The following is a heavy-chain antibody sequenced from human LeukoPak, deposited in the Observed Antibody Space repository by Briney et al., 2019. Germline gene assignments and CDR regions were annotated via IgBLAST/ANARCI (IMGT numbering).Heavy chain of an antibody. CDR1: GFIFSTSW. Sequence: GGSLRLSCTASGFIFSTSWMTWVRQAPGKGLEWVANINLDGSEKYYVDSVKGRFTISRDNAKDSLYLQMNSLRAEDTAVYYCARGITSGPRRYDVRNFDYWGQGTPVTVSS. CDR3: ARGITSGPRRYDVRNFDY. J-gene: IGHJ4*02. V-gene: IGHV3-7*01. D-gene: IGHD5-12*01. CDR2: INLDGSEK.